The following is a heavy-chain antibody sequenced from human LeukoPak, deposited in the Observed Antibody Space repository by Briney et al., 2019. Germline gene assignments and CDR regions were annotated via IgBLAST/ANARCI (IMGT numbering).Heavy chain of an antibody. Sequence: PGGSLRLSCAASGFTFSSHWMSWVRQAPGRRLEWVANIKQDGSEKYYVDSVKGRVTISRDNAKNSLYLQMNSLRTEDTAVYYCARDYVQYGSPVPMAGDWGQGTLVTVSS. D-gene: IGHD2-8*01. V-gene: IGHV3-7*01. CDR2: IKQDGSEK. J-gene: IGHJ4*02. CDR3: ARDYVQYGSPVPMAGD. CDR1: GFTFSSHW.